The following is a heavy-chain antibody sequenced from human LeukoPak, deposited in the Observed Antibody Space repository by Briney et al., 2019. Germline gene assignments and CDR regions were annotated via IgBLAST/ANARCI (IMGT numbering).Heavy chain of an antibody. CDR3: ARDTYYDSSGYRVSAFDI. D-gene: IGHD3-22*01. Sequence: PGGSLRLSCAASGFTFSSYWMSWVRQAPGKGLEWVANIKQDGSEKYYVDSVKGRFTISRDNAKNSLYLQMNSLRAEDTAVYYCARDTYYDSSGYRVSAFDIWGQGTMVTVSS. J-gene: IGHJ3*02. CDR2: IKQDGSEK. CDR1: GFTFSSYW. V-gene: IGHV3-7*01.